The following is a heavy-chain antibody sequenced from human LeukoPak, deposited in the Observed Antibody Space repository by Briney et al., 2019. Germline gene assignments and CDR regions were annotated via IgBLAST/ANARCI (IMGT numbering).Heavy chain of an antibody. CDR3: ARANYYDTSGPGWY. CDR2: ISLDGNNK. Sequence: GGSLRLSCAASGFTFSSYGMHWVRQAPGKGLEWVAIISLDGNNKYYADSVKGRFTISRDNSKNTLYLQMNSLRVEDTAVYYCARANYYDTSGPGWYWGQGTLVTVSS. D-gene: IGHD3-22*01. CDR1: GFTFSSYG. V-gene: IGHV3-30*03. J-gene: IGHJ4*02.